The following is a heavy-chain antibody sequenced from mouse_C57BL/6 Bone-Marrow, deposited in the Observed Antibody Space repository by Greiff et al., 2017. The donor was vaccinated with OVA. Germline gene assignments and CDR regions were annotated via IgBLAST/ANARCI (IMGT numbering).Heavy chain of an antibody. Sequence: VQLQQSGPELVKPGASVKIPCKASGYTFTDYNMDWVKQSHGKSLEWIGDINPNNGGTIYNQKFKGKATLTVDKSSSTAYMELRSLTSEDTAVYYCARPGLDYGSSYDYFDYWGQGTTLTVSS. CDR3: ARPGLDYGSSYDYFDY. V-gene: IGHV1-18*01. CDR2: INPNNGGT. CDR1: GYTFTDYN. D-gene: IGHD1-1*01. J-gene: IGHJ2*01.